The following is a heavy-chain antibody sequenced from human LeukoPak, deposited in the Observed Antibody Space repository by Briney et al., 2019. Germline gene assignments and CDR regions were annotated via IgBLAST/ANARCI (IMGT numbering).Heavy chain of an antibody. J-gene: IGHJ1*01. CDR2: IYYSGST. D-gene: IGHD5-24*01. Sequence: SETLSLTCTVSGGSISSSSYYWGWIRQPPGKGLEWIGSIYYSGSTYYNPSLKSRVTISVDTSKNQFSLKLSSVTAADTAVYYCASRDGYYSALLYFQHWGQGTLVTVSS. CDR1: GGSISSSSYY. V-gene: IGHV4-39*07. CDR3: ASRDGYYSALLYFQH.